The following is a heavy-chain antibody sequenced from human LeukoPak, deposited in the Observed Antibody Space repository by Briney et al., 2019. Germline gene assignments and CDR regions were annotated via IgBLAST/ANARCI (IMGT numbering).Heavy chain of an antibody. V-gene: IGHV4-4*07. Sequence: SETLSLTCTVSGGSISSYYWSWIWQPAGKGLEWIGRIYTSGSTNYNPSLKSRVTMSVDTSKNQFSLKLSSVTAADTAVYYCARDSQYQLLGYFDYWGQGTLVTVSS. J-gene: IGHJ4*02. CDR3: ARDSQYQLLGYFDY. D-gene: IGHD2-2*01. CDR1: GGSISSYY. CDR2: IYTSGST.